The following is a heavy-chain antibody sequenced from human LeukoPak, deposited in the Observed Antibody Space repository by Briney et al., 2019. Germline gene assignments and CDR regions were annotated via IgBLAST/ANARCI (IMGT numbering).Heavy chain of an antibody. CDR2: ISSSSSYI. CDR3: ARTGVGFDY. CDR1: GFTFSSYS. V-gene: IGHV3-21*01. Sequence: NAGGSLRLSCAASGFTFSSYSMNWVRQAPGKGLEWVSSISSSSSYIYYADSVKGRFTISRDNAKNSLYLQMNSLSADDTDVYYCARTGVGFDYGGQGTLVSVPS. J-gene: IGHJ4*02. D-gene: IGHD3-10*01.